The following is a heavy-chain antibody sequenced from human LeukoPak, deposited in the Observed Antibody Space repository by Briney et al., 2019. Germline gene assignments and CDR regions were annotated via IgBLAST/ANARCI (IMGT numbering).Heavy chain of an antibody. V-gene: IGHV3-23*01. D-gene: IGHD1-26*01. J-gene: IGHJ4*02. CDR1: GFTFSSYA. Sequence: GGSLRLSCAASGFTFSSYAMTWVRQAPGKGLEWVSAISGSGYSTYYADSVKGRFTISRDNSKNTLYLQMNSLRAEDTALYFCAQWSRYFDYWGQGTLVTVSS. CDR2: ISGSGYST. CDR3: AQWSRYFDY.